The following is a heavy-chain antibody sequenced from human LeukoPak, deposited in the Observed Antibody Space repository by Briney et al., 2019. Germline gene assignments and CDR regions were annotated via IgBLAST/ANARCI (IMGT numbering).Heavy chain of an antibody. J-gene: IGHJ4*02. V-gene: IGHV3-33*01. CDR3: AREIWDRGKFYLDS. Sequence: EGSLRLSCATSGFTFSHYGMHWVRQAPGKGLEWVAVIWYDGSNEYNADSVKGRFTISRDNSKNTLFLQMNTLRAEDTAVYYCAREIWDRGKFYLDSWGQGTLVTVSS. CDR1: GFTFSHYG. CDR2: IWYDGSNE. D-gene: IGHD3-16*01.